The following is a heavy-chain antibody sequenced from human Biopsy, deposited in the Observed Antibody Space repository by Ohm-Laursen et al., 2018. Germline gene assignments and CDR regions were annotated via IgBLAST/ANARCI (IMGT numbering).Heavy chain of an antibody. CDR2: IAYDGSNK. J-gene: IGHJ3*02. D-gene: IGHD6-19*01. CDR1: GFGMYA. CDR3: AKDGGQWLGGAFDI. V-gene: IGHV3-30*18. Sequence: SLRPSCAATGFGMYAMHWVRQPPGKGLEWLAVIAYDGSNKYYAESVKGRFTISRDRSRDTVHLQMNSLRYEDTALYYCAKDGGQWLGGAFDIWGHGTMVSVSS.